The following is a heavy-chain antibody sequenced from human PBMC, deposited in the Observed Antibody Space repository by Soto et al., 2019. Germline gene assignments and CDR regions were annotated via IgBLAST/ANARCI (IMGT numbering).Heavy chain of an antibody. V-gene: IGHV4-59*08. CDR2: IYYSGST. CDR3: ARYYGGYSDY. CDR1: GGSIISYY. J-gene: IGHJ4*02. D-gene: IGHD3-10*01. Sequence: SETLSLTCTVSGGSIISYYWSWIRQPPWKGLEWIGYIYYSGSTNYNPSLKSRVTISVDTSKNQFSLKLSSVTAADTAVYYCARYYGGYSDYWGQGTLVTVSS.